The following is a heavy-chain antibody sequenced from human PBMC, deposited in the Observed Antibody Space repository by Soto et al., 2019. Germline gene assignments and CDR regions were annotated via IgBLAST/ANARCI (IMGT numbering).Heavy chain of an antibody. J-gene: IGHJ3*02. D-gene: IGHD2-8*01. CDR1: GFTFSDHY. Sequence: EVQLVESGGGLVQPGGSLRLSCAASGFTFSDHYMDWVRQAPGKGLEWVGRIRNKANSYSTQYAESVKGRFTITRDDSRTSLSLQMNSVKTEDTAVYYCTRGRRYADESVLPFDIWEQVTVVTVSS. V-gene: IGHV3-72*01. CDR2: IRNKANSYST. CDR3: TRGRRYADESVLPFDI.